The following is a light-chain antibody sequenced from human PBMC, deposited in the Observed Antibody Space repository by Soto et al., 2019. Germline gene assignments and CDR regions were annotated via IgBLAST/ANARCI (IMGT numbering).Light chain of an antibody. CDR3: QQYNKWPWT. Sequence: EIVMTQSPATLSLSPGKRATLSCRTSQSVSNNLAWYQQNPGQAPRLLFYGSSTRATSIPARFSGSGSGTDFTLTIHSLQSEDFAVYYCQQYNKWPWTFGQGTKVEIK. V-gene: IGKV3-15*01. CDR1: QSVSNN. J-gene: IGKJ1*01. CDR2: GSS.